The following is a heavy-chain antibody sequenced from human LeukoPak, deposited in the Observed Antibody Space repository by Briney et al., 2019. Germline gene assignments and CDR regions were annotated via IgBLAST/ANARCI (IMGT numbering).Heavy chain of an antibody. CDR2: ISYDGSNK. V-gene: IGHV3-30*18. CDR3: AKGSGSYRIFDY. Sequence: GRSLRLSCAASGFTFSSYGMHWVRQAPGKGLEWVAVISYDGSNKYYADSVKGRLTISRDNSKNTLYLQMNSLRAEDTAVYYCAKGSGSYRIFDYWGQGTLVTVSS. J-gene: IGHJ4*02. D-gene: IGHD1-26*01. CDR1: GFTFSSYG.